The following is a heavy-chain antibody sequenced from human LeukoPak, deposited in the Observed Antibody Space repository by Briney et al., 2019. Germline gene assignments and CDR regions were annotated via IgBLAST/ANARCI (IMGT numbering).Heavy chain of an antibody. Sequence: GGSLRLSCAASGFTFSSYWMNWVRQAPGKGLVWVSRIASDGSSTTYADSVKGRFSISRDNAKNTLYLQMNSLRAEDTAVYYCAREAAMGFDYWGQGTLVTVSS. V-gene: IGHV3-74*01. CDR1: GFTFSSYW. CDR3: AREAAMGFDY. D-gene: IGHD5-18*01. J-gene: IGHJ4*02. CDR2: IASDGSST.